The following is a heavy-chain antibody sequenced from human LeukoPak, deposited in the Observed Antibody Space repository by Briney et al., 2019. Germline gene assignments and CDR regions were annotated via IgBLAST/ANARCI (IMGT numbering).Heavy chain of an antibody. CDR2: IYHSGST. CDR1: GGSISSSNW. Sequence: SGTLSLTCAVSGGSISSSNWWSWVRQPPGKGLEWIGEIYHSGSTNYNPSLKSRVTISVDKSKNQFSLKLSSVTAADTAVYYCARVTWYYYGSGSYYPNYFDYWGQGTLVTVSS. J-gene: IGHJ4*02. D-gene: IGHD3-10*01. V-gene: IGHV4-4*02. CDR3: ARVTWYYYGSGSYYPNYFDY.